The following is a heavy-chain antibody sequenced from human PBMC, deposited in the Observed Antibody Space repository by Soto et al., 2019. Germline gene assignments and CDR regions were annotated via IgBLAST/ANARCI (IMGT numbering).Heavy chain of an antibody. Sequence: QVQLVESGGGVVKPGRSLRLSCAASGFTFSSYGMHWVRQATGKGLEWVAVISYDGSNKYYADSVQGRFPISRDTSKNTLYREMNSLRAEDTAVYYCAQDFGWSVRGYSYGYDPPWGQGTLVTVSS. V-gene: IGHV3-30*18. J-gene: IGHJ5*02. CDR1: GFTFSSYG. D-gene: IGHD5-18*01. CDR2: ISYDGSNK. CDR3: AQDFGWSVRGYSYGYDPP.